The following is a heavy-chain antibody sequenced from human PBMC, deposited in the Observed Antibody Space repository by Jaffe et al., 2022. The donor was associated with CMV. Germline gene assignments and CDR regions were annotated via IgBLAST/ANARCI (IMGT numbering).Heavy chain of an antibody. J-gene: IGHJ4*02. V-gene: IGHV3-11*06. CDR2: ISSSSSYT. CDR1: GFTFSDYY. Sequence: QVQLVESGGGLVKPGGSLRLSCAASGFTFSDYYMSWIRQAPGKGLEWVSYISSSSSYTNYADSVKGRFTISRDNAKNSLYLQMNSLRAEDTAVYYCARVGLSHVVPSNYFDYWGQGTLVTVSS. D-gene: IGHD6-6*01. CDR3: ARVGLSHVVPSNYFDY.